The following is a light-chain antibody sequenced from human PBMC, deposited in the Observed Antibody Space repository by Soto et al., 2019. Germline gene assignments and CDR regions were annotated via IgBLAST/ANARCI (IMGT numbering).Light chain of an antibody. Sequence: QSVLAQPASVSESPGQSITISCTGTSSDVGSYKFVSWYQQHPGKAPKLIVYEGSKRPSGVSNRFSGSKSGNTASLTISGLQADDEADYYCCSYAGSSNVFGTGTKAPS. J-gene: IGLJ1*01. CDR2: EGS. CDR1: SSDVGSYKF. CDR3: CSYAGSSNV. V-gene: IGLV2-23*03.